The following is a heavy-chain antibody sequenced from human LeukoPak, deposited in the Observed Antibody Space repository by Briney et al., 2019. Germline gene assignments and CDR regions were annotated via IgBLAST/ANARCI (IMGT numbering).Heavy chain of an antibody. Sequence: GESLKISCEGSGYTFTKYWIGWVRQMPGKGLEWMGRIDPSDSYTNYSPSFQGHVTISADKSISTAYLQWSSLKASDTAMYYCARHDGSGTYDYWGQGTLVTVSS. CDR3: ARHDGSGTYDY. CDR2: IDPSDSYT. V-gene: IGHV5-10-1*01. CDR1: GYTFTKYW. J-gene: IGHJ4*02. D-gene: IGHD3-10*01.